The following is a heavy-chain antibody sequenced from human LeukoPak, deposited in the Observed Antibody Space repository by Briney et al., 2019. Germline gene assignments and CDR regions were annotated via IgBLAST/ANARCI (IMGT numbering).Heavy chain of an antibody. D-gene: IGHD3-10*01. CDR3: ARDVKVRGVRHTGLWFDP. CDR1: GYTFTGYY. V-gene: IGHV1-2*02. Sequence: GASVKVSCKASGYTFTGYYMHWVRQAPGQGLEWMGWINPNSGGTNYAQKFQGRVTMTRDTSISTAYMELSRLRSDDTAVYYCARDVKVRGVRHTGLWFDPWGQGTLVTVSS. CDR2: INPNSGGT. J-gene: IGHJ5*02.